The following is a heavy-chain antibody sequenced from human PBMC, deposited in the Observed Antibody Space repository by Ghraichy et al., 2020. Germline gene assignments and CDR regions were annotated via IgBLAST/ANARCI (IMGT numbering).Heavy chain of an antibody. Sequence: SVKVSCKASGGTFSSYAISWVRQAPGQGLEWMGRIIPILGIANYAQKFQGRVTITADKSTSTAYMELSSLRSEDTAVYYCASHPGIVGATTYFDYWGQGTLVTVSS. D-gene: IGHD1-26*01. CDR1: GGTFSSYA. J-gene: IGHJ4*02. CDR2: IIPILGIA. V-gene: IGHV1-69*04. CDR3: ASHPGIVGATTYFDY.